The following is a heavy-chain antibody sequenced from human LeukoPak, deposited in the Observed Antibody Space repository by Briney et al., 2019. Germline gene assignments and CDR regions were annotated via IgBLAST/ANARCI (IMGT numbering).Heavy chain of an antibody. CDR3: ARAGCDGDCYSVIFSYFDY. CDR1: GGSFSGYY. Sequence: SETLSLTCAVYGGSFSGYYWSWIRQPPGKGLEWIGEINHSGSTNYNPSLKSRVTISVDTSKNQFSPKLSSVTAADTAVYYCARAGCDGDCYSVIFSYFDYWGQGTLVTVSS. D-gene: IGHD2-21*02. J-gene: IGHJ4*02. V-gene: IGHV4-34*01. CDR2: INHSGST.